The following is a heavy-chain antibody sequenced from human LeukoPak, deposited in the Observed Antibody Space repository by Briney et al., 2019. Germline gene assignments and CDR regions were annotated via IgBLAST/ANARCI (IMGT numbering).Heavy chain of an antibody. D-gene: IGHD5-18*01. CDR1: GGSISSSNW. V-gene: IGHV4-4*02. CDR2: IYHTEST. J-gene: IGHJ6*03. CDR3: AREGRYRYGYNEYHLYMDI. Sequence: PSGTLSLTCVVSGGSISSSNWWNWVRQPPGKGLEWIGEIYHTESTNYNPSLKSRFTISVDKSKNQFSLKLSSVTAAETAVYYCAREGRYRYGYNEYHLYMDIWGKGTTVTVSS.